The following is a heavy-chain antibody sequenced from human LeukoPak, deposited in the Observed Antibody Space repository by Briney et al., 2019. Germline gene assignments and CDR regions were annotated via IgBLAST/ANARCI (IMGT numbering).Heavy chain of an antibody. Sequence: GESLKISCKGSGYSFTSYWIGWVRQMPGKGLEWMGIIYPGDSDTRYSPSFQGQVTISADKSISTAYLQWSSLKASDTAMYYCARQSVRFGELLYHAFDIWGQGTMVTVSS. D-gene: IGHD3-10*01. CDR3: ARQSVRFGELLYHAFDI. CDR2: IYPGDSDT. CDR1: GYSFTSYW. V-gene: IGHV5-51*01. J-gene: IGHJ3*02.